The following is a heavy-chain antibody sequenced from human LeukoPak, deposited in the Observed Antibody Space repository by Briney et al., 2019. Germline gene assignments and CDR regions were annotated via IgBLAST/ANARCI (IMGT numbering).Heavy chain of an antibody. D-gene: IGHD2-15*01. CDR1: GSTFSSYS. CDR3: ARGWSSYYFDY. Sequence: PGGSLRLSCAASGSTFSSYSMSWVRQAPGKGLEWVSSVGSSSSYIYYADSVRGRFTISRDNAKNSLYLQMNGLRAEDTAVYYCARGWSSYYFDYWGQGTLVTVSS. V-gene: IGHV3-21*01. J-gene: IGHJ4*02. CDR2: VGSSSSYI.